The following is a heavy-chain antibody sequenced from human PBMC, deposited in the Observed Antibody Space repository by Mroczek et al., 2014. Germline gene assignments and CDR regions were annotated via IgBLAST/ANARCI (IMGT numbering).Heavy chain of an antibody. J-gene: IGHJ4*02. Sequence: VQLQQSGGGLVKPGGSLRLSCAASGFTFSSYSMNWVRQAPGKGLEWVSSISSSSSYIYYADSVKGRFTISRDNAKNSLYLQMNSLRAEDTAVYYCARDYDFGVVIIPLDYWGQGTLVTVSS. CDR2: ISSSSSYI. V-gene: IGHV3-21*01. CDR3: ARDYDFGVVIIPLDY. CDR1: GFTFSSYS. D-gene: IGHD3-3*01.